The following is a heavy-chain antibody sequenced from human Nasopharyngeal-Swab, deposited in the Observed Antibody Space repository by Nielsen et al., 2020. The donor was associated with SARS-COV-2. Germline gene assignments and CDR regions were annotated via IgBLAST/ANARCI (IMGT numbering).Heavy chain of an antibody. CDR2: IDWDDDK. CDR3: ARAYYDILTGYYYDMDV. J-gene: IGHJ6*02. D-gene: IGHD3-9*01. CDR1: GFSLSTSGMC. Sequence: SGPTLLKPTQTLTLTCTFSGFSLSTSGMCVSWIRQPPGKALEWLALIDWDDDKYYSTSLKTRLTISKDTSKNQVVLTMTNMDPVDTATYYCARAYYDILTGYYYDMDVWGQGTTVTVSS. V-gene: IGHV2-70*01.